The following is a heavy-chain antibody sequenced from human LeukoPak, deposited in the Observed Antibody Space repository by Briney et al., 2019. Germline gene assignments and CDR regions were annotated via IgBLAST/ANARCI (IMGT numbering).Heavy chain of an antibody. CDR2: TYPGDSDT. V-gene: IGHV5-51*01. D-gene: IGHD3-22*01. CDR1: GYSFTSYW. J-gene: IGHJ4*02. CDR3: ARPPHHYYDSSGYYYPWYFDY. Sequence: GESLKISCKGSGYSFTSYWIGWVRQMPGKGLEWMGITYPGDSDTRYSPSFQGQVTISADKSISTAYLQWSSLKASDTAMYYCARPPHHYYDSSGYYYPWYFDYWGQGTLVTVSS.